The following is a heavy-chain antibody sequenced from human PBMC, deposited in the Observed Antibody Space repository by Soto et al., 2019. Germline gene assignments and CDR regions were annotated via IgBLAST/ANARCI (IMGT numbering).Heavy chain of an antibody. CDR2: RNPNRGNT. CDR1: GSTFTSYD. Sequence: QVQLGQSGAEVKNPGASVKVSCKASGSTFTSYDINWVRQAIGQELDLMGWRNPNRGNTGYAQKFEGRITMCRNTSKSLVYMERRSLTSEEAAVYYCAREKGRAKLDYWGQRTLVNVSS. J-gene: IGHJ4*02. V-gene: IGHV1-8*01. CDR3: AREKGRAKLDY.